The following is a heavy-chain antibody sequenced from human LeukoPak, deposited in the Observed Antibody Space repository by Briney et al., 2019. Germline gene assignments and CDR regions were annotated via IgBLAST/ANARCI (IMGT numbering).Heavy chain of an antibody. J-gene: IGHJ3*02. CDR2: VKPKTSGS. V-gene: IGHV1-2*06. Sequence: ASVKVSCKTSGYIFINYYLHWVRQAPGQGLEWMGLVKPKTSGSDFAQKFQGRVSVSTDASLTTVHMELYNLRSDDTAVYYCARDRGVTGPGNALDIWGQGTLLTVSS. CDR1: GYIFINYY. D-gene: IGHD3-10*01. CDR3: ARDRGVTGPGNALDI.